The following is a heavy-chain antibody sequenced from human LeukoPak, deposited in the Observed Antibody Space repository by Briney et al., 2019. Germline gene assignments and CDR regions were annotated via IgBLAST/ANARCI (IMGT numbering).Heavy chain of an antibody. D-gene: IGHD3-10*01. Sequence: SETLSLTCTFSGVSYSPGHWSWIRQPPGKGLEWIGVICDNGNTDYNPSLKSRVTISVDTSKNQFSLKLSSVTAADTAVYYCARESRYYGSSLPGMDVWGQGTTVTVSS. CDR2: ICDNGNT. CDR3: ARESRYYGSSLPGMDV. J-gene: IGHJ6*02. V-gene: IGHV4-59*01. CDR1: GVSYSPGH.